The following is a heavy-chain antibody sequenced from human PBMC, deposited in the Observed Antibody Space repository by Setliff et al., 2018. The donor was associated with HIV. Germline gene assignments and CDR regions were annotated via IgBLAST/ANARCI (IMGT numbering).Heavy chain of an antibody. J-gene: IGHJ4*02. CDR2: INAGNGNT. CDR3: ARDLADDSSGGGFGYFDY. CDR1: GYTFTSYA. D-gene: IGHD3-22*01. V-gene: IGHV1-3*01. Sequence: ASVKVSCKASGYTFTSYAIHWVRQAPGQRLEWMGWINAGNGNTKYPQKFQGRVTSTRDTSASTVYMELSSLRSEDTAVYYCARDLADDSSGGGFGYFDYWGQGTLVTVSS.